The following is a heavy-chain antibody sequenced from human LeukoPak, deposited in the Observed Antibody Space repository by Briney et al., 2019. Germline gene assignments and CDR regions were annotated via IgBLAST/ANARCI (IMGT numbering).Heavy chain of an antibody. CDR2: MNPNSGNT. Sequence: ASVKVSCKASGYTFTSYDINWVRQATGQGLEWMGWMNPNSGNTGYAQKFQGRVTMTRNTSISTAYKELSSLRSEDTAVYYCARAHPITMVRGVMSWFDPWGQGTLVTVSS. V-gene: IGHV1-8*01. J-gene: IGHJ5*02. CDR1: GYTFTSYD. CDR3: ARAHPITMVRGVMSWFDP. D-gene: IGHD3-10*01.